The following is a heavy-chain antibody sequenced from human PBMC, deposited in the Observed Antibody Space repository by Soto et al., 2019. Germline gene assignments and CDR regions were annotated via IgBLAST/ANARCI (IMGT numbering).Heavy chain of an antibody. Sequence: ASVKVSCKVSRYTLTELSMHWVRQAPGKGLEWMGSFDPEDGETIYAQKFQGRVTMTEDTSTDTAYMELSSLRSEDTAVYYCATVFGAGHPSDYWGQGTLVTVSS. CDR1: RYTLTELS. CDR2: FDPEDGET. J-gene: IGHJ4*02. V-gene: IGHV1-24*01. CDR3: ATVFGAGHPSDY. D-gene: IGHD3-3*01.